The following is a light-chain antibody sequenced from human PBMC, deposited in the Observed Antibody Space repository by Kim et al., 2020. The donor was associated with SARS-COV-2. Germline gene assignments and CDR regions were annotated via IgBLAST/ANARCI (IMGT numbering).Light chain of an antibody. J-gene: IGKJ4*01. CDR2: AAS. V-gene: IGKV1-39*01. CDR1: QNISSY. CDR3: QQSYSTPST. Sequence: DIQMTQSPSSLSASVGDRVTITCRASQNISSYLNWYQQKPGKAPKLLIYAASSLQSGVPSRFSGSGSGTDFTLTISSLQPEDFATYYCQQSYSTPSTFGGGTKVDIK.